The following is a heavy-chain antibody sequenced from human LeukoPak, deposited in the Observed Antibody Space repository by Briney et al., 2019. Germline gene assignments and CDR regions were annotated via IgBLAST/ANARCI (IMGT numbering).Heavy chain of an antibody. CDR1: GFTFSSYW. J-gene: IGHJ4*02. Sequence: GGSLRLSCAASGFTFSSYWMSWVRQAPGKGLEWVANIKQDGSEKYYVDSVKGRFTISRDNAKNSLYPQMNSLRAEDTAVYYCARDDIYYYDSSGYYPDYWGQGTLVTVSS. V-gene: IGHV3-7*01. CDR2: IKQDGSEK. CDR3: ARDDIYYYDSSGYYPDY. D-gene: IGHD3-22*01.